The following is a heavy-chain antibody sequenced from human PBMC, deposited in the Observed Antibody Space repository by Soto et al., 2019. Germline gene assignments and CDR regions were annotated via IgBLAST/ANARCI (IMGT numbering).Heavy chain of an antibody. V-gene: IGHV4-34*01. J-gene: IGHJ5*02. D-gene: IGHD2-21*01. CDR1: GGPFSGVY. Sequence: SETLSLTCAVSGGPFSGVYWSWIRQPPGKGLEWIGGVNHRGSANYNPSLESRVTMSVGASKNQFSLKLTSVTAADSAVYYCARDAFCGSGTCRVGHWFDPWGQGTLVTVSS. CDR3: ARDAFCGSGTCRVGHWFDP. CDR2: VNHRGSA.